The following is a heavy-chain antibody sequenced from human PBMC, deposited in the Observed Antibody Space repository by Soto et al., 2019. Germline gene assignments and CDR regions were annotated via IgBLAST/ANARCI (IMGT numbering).Heavy chain of an antibody. J-gene: IGHJ3*02. V-gene: IGHV4-31*03. D-gene: IGHD2-15*01. CDR2: IYYSGST. CDR1: GGSISSGGYY. Sequence: SETLSLTCTVSGGSISSGGYYWSWIRQHPGKGLEWIGYIYYSGSTYYNPSLKSRVTISVDTSKNQFSLKLSSVTAADTAVYYCARHTHNLGYCSGGSCFDAFDIWGQGTMVTVSS. CDR3: ARHTHNLGYCSGGSCFDAFDI.